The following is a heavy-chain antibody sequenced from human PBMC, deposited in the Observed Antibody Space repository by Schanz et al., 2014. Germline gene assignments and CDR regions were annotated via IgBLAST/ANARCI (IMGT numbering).Heavy chain of an antibody. V-gene: IGHV3-33*08. D-gene: IGHD2-21*01. CDR1: GFNVSKSY. CDR3: AREDCSATSCYFRY. J-gene: IGHJ4*02. Sequence: VQVVESGGGLVQPGGSLRLSCVASGFNVSKSYVSWVRQAPGKGLEWVAVIRYDGRNKNFVESVKGRFTISRDNSNNTVYLQMNTLRAEDTAVYYCAREDCSATSCYFRYWGQGTLVTVSS. CDR2: IRYDGRNK.